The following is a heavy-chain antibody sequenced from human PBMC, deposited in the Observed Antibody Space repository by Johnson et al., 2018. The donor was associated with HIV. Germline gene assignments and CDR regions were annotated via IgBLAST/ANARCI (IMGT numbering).Heavy chain of an antibody. Sequence: EVQLVESGGGVVRPGGSLRISCAASGFTFDDYGMSWVRQAPGKGLEWVSGINWNGGSTGYADSVKGRFTISRDNAKNSLYLQMNSLRAEDTALYYCARDRGTVVIWSDAFDIWGQGTMVTVSS. CDR3: ARDRGTVVIWSDAFDI. V-gene: IGHV3-20*04. D-gene: IGHD3-22*01. J-gene: IGHJ3*02. CDR1: GFTFDDYG. CDR2: INWNGGST.